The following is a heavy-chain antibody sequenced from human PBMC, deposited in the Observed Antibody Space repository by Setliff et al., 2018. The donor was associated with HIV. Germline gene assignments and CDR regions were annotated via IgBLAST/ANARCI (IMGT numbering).Heavy chain of an antibody. Sequence: GASVKVSCKASPNTFLNYGISWVRQAPGQGLEWMGWISVHNDNSNYAQRFRDRVTMTTDIPTSTAYMELRGLRSDDTAVYYCARDVGYCTATSCQTGFDYWGQGTLVTVSS. CDR2: ISVHNDNS. J-gene: IGHJ4*02. V-gene: IGHV1-18*01. D-gene: IGHD2-8*02. CDR3: ARDVGYCTATSCQTGFDY. CDR1: PNTFLNYG.